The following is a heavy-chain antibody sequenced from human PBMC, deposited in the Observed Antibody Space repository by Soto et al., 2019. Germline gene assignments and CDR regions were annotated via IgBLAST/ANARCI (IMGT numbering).Heavy chain of an antibody. D-gene: IGHD6-19*01. Sequence: SETLSLTCTVSGGSISSSSYYWGWIRQPPGKGLEWIGSIYYSGSTYYNPSLKSRVTISVDTSKNQFSLKLSSVTAADTAVYYCARHGRYSSGWFPFDYWGQGTLVTVSS. V-gene: IGHV4-39*01. J-gene: IGHJ4*02. CDR1: GGSISSSSYY. CDR3: ARHGRYSSGWFPFDY. CDR2: IYYSGST.